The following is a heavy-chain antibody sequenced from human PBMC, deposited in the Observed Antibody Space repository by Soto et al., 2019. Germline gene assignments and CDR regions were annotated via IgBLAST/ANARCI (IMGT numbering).Heavy chain of an antibody. CDR3: ARGSSRWDY. CDR1: GGSISSFY. V-gene: IGHV4-4*07. Sequence: LSLTCTVSGGSISSFYWSWIRQPAGKGLEWIGRIYSGGRNNYNPSLKSRVTMSVEKSKNQFSLRLSSVTAADTAMYYCARGSSRWDYWGQGTLVTVSS. J-gene: IGHJ4*02. D-gene: IGHD6-13*01. CDR2: IYSGGRN.